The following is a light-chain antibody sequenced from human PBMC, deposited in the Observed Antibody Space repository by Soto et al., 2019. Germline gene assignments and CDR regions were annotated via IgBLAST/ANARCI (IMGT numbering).Light chain of an antibody. CDR2: ANI. J-gene: IGLJ1*01. V-gene: IGLV1-40*01. CDR3: QSYDSTLSARYV. CDR1: SSNIGAGYD. Sequence: QSVLTQPASVSGAPGQRVTISCTGSSSNIGAGYDVHWYQQRPGAAPKLLISANINRPSGVPDRFSGSKSGTSASLAITGLQADDEGDYYCQSYDSTLSARYVFGTGTKVTVL.